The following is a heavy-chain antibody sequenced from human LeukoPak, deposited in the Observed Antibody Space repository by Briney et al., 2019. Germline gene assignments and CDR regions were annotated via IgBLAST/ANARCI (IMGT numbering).Heavy chain of an antibody. D-gene: IGHD6-19*01. V-gene: IGHV3-43*01. CDR3: VKDLVAASENVRGWYPMDY. J-gene: IGHJ4*02. CDR1: GFTFAEYT. CDR2: ISWNGARI. Sequence: PGGSLRLSCAASGFTFAEYTMHWVRQAPGKGLEWVSLISWNGARIHYGDSVKGRFTISRDNSKNSLYLQMNSLRTEDTALYYSVKDLVAASENVRGWYPMDYWGQGTLVTVSS.